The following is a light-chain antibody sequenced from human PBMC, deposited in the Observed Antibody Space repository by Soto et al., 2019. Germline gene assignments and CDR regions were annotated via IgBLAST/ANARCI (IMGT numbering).Light chain of an antibody. CDR1: QSVTSTY. V-gene: IGKV3-20*01. J-gene: IGKJ1*01. CDR2: GAS. Sequence: EIVLTQSPGTLSLSPGERATLSCRASQSVTSTYLAWYQQKPGQAPRLLIYGASRRATGIPDRFSGSGSGTDFNLTINRLEPEDVAVYYCQQYASSYWSFGQGTKVEIK. CDR3: QQYASSYWS.